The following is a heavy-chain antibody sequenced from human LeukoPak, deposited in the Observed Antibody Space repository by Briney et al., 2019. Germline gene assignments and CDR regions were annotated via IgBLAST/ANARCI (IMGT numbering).Heavy chain of an antibody. CDR3: ARENDYGDYARPYYYYGMDV. CDR2: ISSSSSYI. CDR1: GFXFSSYS. V-gene: IGHV3-21*01. J-gene: IGHJ6*02. D-gene: IGHD4-17*01. Sequence: GGSLRLSCAASGFXFSSYSMNWVRQAPGKGLEWVSSISSSSSYIYYADSVKGRFTISRDNAKNSLYLQMNSLRAEDTAVYYCARENDYGDYARPYYYYGMDVWGQGTTVTVSS.